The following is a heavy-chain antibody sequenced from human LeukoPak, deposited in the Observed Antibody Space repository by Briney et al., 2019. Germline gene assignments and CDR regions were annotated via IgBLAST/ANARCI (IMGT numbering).Heavy chain of an antibody. Sequence: GGSLRLSCAASGFTVSSNYMSWVRQAPGKGLEWVSVIYSGGSTYYAGSVKGRFTISRHNSKNTLYLQMNSLRAEDTAVYYCARDHHYYDSSGQSYYYGMDVWGQGTTVTVSS. J-gene: IGHJ6*02. CDR3: ARDHHYYDSSGQSYYYGMDV. CDR2: IYSGGST. CDR1: GFTVSSNY. D-gene: IGHD3-22*01. V-gene: IGHV3-53*04.